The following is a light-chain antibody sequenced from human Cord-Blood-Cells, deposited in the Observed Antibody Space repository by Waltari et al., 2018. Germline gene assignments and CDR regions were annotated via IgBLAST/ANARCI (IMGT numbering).Light chain of an antibody. CDR3: SSYTSSSTWV. J-gene: IGLJ3*02. Sequence: QSALTQPASVSGSPGQSITISCTGTSSDVGGYNYVSWYQQHPGKAPKLMIYDVSNCPSGVSNRFSGSKSGNTASLTISGLQAEDEADYYCSSYTSSSTWVFGGGTKLTVL. V-gene: IGLV2-14*03. CDR2: DVS. CDR1: SSDVGGYNY.